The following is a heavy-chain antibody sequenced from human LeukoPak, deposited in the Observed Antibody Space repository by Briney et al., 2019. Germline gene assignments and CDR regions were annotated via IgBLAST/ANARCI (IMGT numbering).Heavy chain of an antibody. CDR3: AASFYDILTGWYGLVD. V-gene: IGHV4-59*01. CDR1: GGSISSYY. Sequence: KSSETLSLTCTVSGGSISSYYWSWIRQPPGKGLEWIGYTYYSGSTNYNPSLKSRVTISVDTSKNQFSLKLRSVTAADTAVYYCAASFYDILTGWYGLVDWGQGALVTVSS. CDR2: TYYSGST. D-gene: IGHD3-9*01. J-gene: IGHJ4*02.